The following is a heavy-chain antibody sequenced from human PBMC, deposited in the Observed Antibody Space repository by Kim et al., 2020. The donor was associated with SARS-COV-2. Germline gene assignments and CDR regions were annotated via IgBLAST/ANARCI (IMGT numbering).Heavy chain of an antibody. D-gene: IGHD6-13*01. J-gene: IGHJ4*02. V-gene: IGHV4-34*01. Sequence: SETLSLTCAVYGGSFSGYYWSWIRQPPGKGLEWIGEINHSGSTNYNPSLKSRVTISVDTSKNQFSLKLSSVTAADTAVYYCARFVAAAGSYYFDYWGQGTLVTVSS. CDR3: ARFVAAAGSYYFDY. CDR1: GGSFSGYY. CDR2: INHSGST.